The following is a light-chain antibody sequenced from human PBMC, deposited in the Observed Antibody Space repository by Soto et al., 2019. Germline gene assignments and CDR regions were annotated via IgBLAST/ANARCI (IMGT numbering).Light chain of an antibody. CDR3: SSLTSSTTYV. Sequence: QSALTQSASVSGSPGQSITISFTGTSSDVGNYNYVSWYQQHPGEVPKLIIFNVNNRPSGVSNRFSGAKSGNTASLTISGLQAEDEADYYCSSLTSSTTYVFGTGTKLTVL. V-gene: IGLV2-14*01. CDR1: SSDVGNYNY. J-gene: IGLJ1*01. CDR2: NVN.